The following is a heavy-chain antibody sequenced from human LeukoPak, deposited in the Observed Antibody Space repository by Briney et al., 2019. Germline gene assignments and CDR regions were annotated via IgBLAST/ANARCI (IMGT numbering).Heavy chain of an antibody. J-gene: IGHJ5*02. CDR2: IYSGGST. Sequence: GGSPRLSCAASGFTVSSNYMSWVRQAPGKGLEWVSVIYSGGSTYYADSVKGRFTISRDNSKNTLYLQMNSLRAEDTAVYYCARGATVTANWFDPWGQGTLVTVSS. V-gene: IGHV3-53*01. CDR1: GFTVSSNY. D-gene: IGHD4-11*01. CDR3: ARGATVTANWFDP.